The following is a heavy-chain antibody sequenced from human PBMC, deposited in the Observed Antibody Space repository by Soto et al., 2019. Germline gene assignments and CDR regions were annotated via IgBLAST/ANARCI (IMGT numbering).Heavy chain of an antibody. D-gene: IGHD3-10*01. J-gene: IGHJ6*02. Sequence: QVQLVQSGAEVKKPGASVKVSCKASGYTFTRSGISWVRQAPGQGLEWMGWISTYNGDTNYAQTFQGRVTMTTDTSTSTVHIEVRSLISDDTAVYYCAREVGAPYYYYGMDVWGQGTPVTVSS. CDR2: ISTYNGDT. CDR3: AREVGAPYYYYGMDV. V-gene: IGHV1-18*01. CDR1: GYTFTRSG.